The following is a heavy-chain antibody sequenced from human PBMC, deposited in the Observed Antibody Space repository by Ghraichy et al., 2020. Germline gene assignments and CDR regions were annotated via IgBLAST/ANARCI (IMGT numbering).Heavy chain of an antibody. D-gene: IGHD6-6*01. CDR1: GYTFTAYY. CDR3: ARASTSSSDFYF. V-gene: IGHV1-2*06. Sequence: ASVKVSCKASGYTFTAYYIHWVRQAPGQGLEWMGRISPNNGGTNYAQKFHDRFTLSTDTSINTAYMELSRLTSDDTAVYFCARASTSSSDFYFWGQGTLVT. J-gene: IGHJ4*02. CDR2: ISPNNGGT.